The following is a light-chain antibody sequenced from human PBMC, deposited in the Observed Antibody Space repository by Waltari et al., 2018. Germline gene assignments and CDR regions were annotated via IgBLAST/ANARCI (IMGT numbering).Light chain of an antibody. CDR3: QSYDSSLSGSVV. Sequence: QAVLTQPPSVAGAPGQRGTISCTGSSSNIGAGDEGHWYQQLPGTAPKLLIYGTRNPPSGAPDRFSGSTSATSASLPITGLQAEDDADYYCQSYDSSLSGSVVFGGGTTLTVL. CDR1: SSNIGAGDE. CDR2: GTR. V-gene: IGLV1-40*01. J-gene: IGLJ2*01.